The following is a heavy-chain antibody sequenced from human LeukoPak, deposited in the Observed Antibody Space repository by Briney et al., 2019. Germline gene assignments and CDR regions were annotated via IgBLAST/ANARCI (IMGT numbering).Heavy chain of an antibody. CDR2: ITKSGGST. J-gene: IGHJ4*02. CDR3: TNVVGGY. D-gene: IGHD2-21*01. Sequence: GGSLRLSCAVSGITFTTIDVSWVRLAPGKGLEWVSTITKSGGSTYYADSVKGRFTISRDNSRDTLYLEMHSLRAEDTAVYHCTNVVGGYWGQGTLVTVSS. V-gene: IGHV3-23*01. CDR1: GITFTTID.